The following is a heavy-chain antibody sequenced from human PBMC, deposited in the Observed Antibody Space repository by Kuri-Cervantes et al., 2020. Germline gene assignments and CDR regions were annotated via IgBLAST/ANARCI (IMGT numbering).Heavy chain of an antibody. CDR2: IYCSGST. D-gene: IGHD6-13*01. CDR1: GGSISSYY. J-gene: IGHJ5*02. CDR3: ARDLGTAGVVT. Sequence: SETLSLTCTASGGSISSYYWSWIRQPPGKGLEWIGYIYCSGSTNYNPSLKSRVTISVDTSKNQFSLKLSSVTAADTAVYYCARDLGTAGVVTWGQGTLVTVSS. V-gene: IGHV4-59*01.